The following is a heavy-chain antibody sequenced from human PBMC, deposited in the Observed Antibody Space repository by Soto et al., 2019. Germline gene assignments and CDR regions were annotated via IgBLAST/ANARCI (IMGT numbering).Heavy chain of an antibody. V-gene: IGHV1-18*01. CDR2: ISAYNGNT. J-gene: IGHJ6*02. Sequence: QVQLVQSGAEVKKPGASVKVSCKASGYTFTSYGISWVRQAPGQGLEWMGWISAYNGNTNYAQKLQGRVTMTTVTSTSTAYMKLRSLRSDDTAVYYCASVKYSPPYYYYYGMDVWGQGTTVTVSS. D-gene: IGHD5-18*01. CDR1: GYTFTSYG. CDR3: ASVKYSPPYYYYYGMDV.